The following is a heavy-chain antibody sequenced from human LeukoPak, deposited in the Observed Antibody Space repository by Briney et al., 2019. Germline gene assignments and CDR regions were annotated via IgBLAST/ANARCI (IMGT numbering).Heavy chain of an antibody. Sequence: GGSLRLSCAASGFTFSSYEMNWVRQAPGKGLEWVSYISGGGSTIYYADSVKGRFTISRDNAKNSLYLQMDSLRAEDTAVYYCAKGRAVAVVAEYFQHWGQGTLVTVSS. D-gene: IGHD6-19*01. V-gene: IGHV3-48*03. CDR3: AKGRAVAVVAEYFQH. J-gene: IGHJ1*01. CDR2: ISGGGSTI. CDR1: GFTFSSYE.